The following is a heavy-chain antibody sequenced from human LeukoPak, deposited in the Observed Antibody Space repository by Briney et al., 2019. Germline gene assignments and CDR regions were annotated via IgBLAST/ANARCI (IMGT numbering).Heavy chain of an antibody. CDR3: ARAFAGVDYYDSSGYYFDY. Sequence: GASVKVSFKASGYTFTRYYMHWVRQAPGQGLEWMGWINPNSGGTNYAQKVQARVTMTRDTSISTGYMELSRLRSDDTAVYYCARAFAGVDYYDSSGYYFDYWGQGTLVTVSS. CDR2: INPNSGGT. V-gene: IGHV1-2*02. CDR1: GYTFTRYY. D-gene: IGHD3-22*01. J-gene: IGHJ4*02.